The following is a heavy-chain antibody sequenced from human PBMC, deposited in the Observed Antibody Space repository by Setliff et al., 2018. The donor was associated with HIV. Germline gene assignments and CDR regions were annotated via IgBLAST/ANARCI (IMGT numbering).Heavy chain of an antibody. CDR1: GYTFTGYY. CDR2: INPNNGGT. D-gene: IGHD3-3*01. CDR3: ASWGRARRANYNFWSGSSWFGP. V-gene: IGHV1-2*02. Sequence: ASVKVSCKASGYTFTGYYIHWLRQAPGQGLEWMGWINPNNGGTNYAQKFQGRVTMTRDTSISTGYMELSRLTSDDTAVYYCASWGRARRANYNFWSGSSWFGPWGQGILVTVSS. J-gene: IGHJ5*02.